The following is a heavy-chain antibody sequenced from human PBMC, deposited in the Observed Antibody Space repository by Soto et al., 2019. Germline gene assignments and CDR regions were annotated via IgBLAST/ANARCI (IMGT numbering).Heavy chain of an antibody. D-gene: IGHD3-10*01. Sequence: QVRFVQSGAEVKRPGASVKVSCKASGYIFTSYGISWVRQAPGEGLEWVGWISNYNGITNYAQKVQGKVTMTTDRSTSTAYMELRSLRSDDTAVYYCAESMGGSGTYVSWGQGTLVTVSS. CDR3: AESMGGSGTYVS. CDR1: GYIFTSYG. J-gene: IGHJ4*02. V-gene: IGHV1-18*01. CDR2: ISNYNGIT.